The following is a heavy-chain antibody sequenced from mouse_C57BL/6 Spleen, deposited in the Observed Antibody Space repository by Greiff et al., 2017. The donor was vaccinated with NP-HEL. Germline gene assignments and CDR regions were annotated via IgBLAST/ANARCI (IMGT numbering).Heavy chain of an antibody. CDR3: ARCGRGTSWFAY. CDR1: GYTFTSYW. J-gene: IGHJ3*01. V-gene: IGHV1-69*01. Sequence: VQLQQPGAELVMPGASVKLSCKASGYTFTSYWMHWVKQRPGQGLEWIGEIDPSDSYTNYNQKFKGKSTLTVDKSSSTAYMQLSSLTSEDSAVYYCARCGRGTSWFAYWGQGTLVTVSA. CDR2: IDPSDSYT.